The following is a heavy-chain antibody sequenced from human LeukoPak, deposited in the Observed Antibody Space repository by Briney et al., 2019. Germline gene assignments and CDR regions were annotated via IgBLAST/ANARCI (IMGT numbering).Heavy chain of an antibody. V-gene: IGHV4-31*03. Sequence: PSQTLSLTCTVSGGSISSGGYSWSWIRQHPGKGLEWIGYIYYSGSTYYNPSLKSRVTISVDTSKNQFSLKLSSVTAADTAVYYCARDKSDSSGYYLVHPSRYFDYWGQGTLVTVSS. D-gene: IGHD3-22*01. J-gene: IGHJ4*02. CDR3: ARDKSDSSGYYLVHPSRYFDY. CDR2: IYYSGST. CDR1: GGSISSGGYS.